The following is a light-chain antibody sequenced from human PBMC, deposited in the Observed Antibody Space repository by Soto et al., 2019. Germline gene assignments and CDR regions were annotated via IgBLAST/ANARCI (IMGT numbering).Light chain of an antibody. V-gene: IGKV1-17*01. J-gene: IGKJ4*02. CDR1: QGIRNA. CDR3: QQVNYHQFT. Sequence: DVQMTQSPSSLSASVGGRVTITCRARQGIRNALGRYQQKPGKAPNRLIYDASSLQSGVPSRFIGSGSGTEFALTISSLQPEDLATYYCQQVNYHQFTLGGGTKVNIK. CDR2: DAS.